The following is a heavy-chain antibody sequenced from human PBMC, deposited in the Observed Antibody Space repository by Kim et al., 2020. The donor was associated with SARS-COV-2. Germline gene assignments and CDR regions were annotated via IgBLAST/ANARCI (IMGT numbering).Heavy chain of an antibody. Sequence: ETLSLTCTVSGGSISSSSYYWGWIRQPPGKGLEWIGSIYYSGSTYYNPSLKSRVTISVDTSKNQFSLKLSSVTAADTAVYYCASSKPSNLAAAGKRYWFDPWGQGTLVTVSS. CDR3: ASSKPSNLAAAGKRYWFDP. CDR2: IYYSGST. V-gene: IGHV4-39*01. J-gene: IGHJ5*02. D-gene: IGHD6-13*01. CDR1: GGSISSSSYY.